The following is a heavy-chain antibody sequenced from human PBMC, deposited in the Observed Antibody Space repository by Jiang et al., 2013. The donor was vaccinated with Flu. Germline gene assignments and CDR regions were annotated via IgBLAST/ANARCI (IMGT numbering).Heavy chain of an antibody. D-gene: IGHD3-22*01. CDR1: GGSISSSSYY. Sequence: SGSGLVKPSETLSLTCTVSGGSISSSSYYWGWIRQPPGKGLEWIGSIYYSGSTYYNPSLKSRVTISVDTSKNQFSLKLSSVTAADTAVYYCASRTNYYEDAFDIWGQGTMVTVSS. CDR3: ASRTNYYEDAFDI. J-gene: IGHJ3*02. CDR2: IYYSGST. V-gene: IGHV4-39*01.